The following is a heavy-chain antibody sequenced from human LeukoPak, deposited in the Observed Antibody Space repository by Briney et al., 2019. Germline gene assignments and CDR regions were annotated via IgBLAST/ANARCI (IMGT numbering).Heavy chain of an antibody. CDR3: ATSHCSSTSCYEIWYFDL. D-gene: IGHD2-2*01. Sequence: GASVKVSCKASGYSFNSYGISWVRQAPGQGLEWMGWINTYNGNTNYAQKLQGRVTMTTDTSTSTAYMELRGLRSEDTAVYYCATSHCSSTSCYEIWYFDLWGRGTLVTVSS. CDR2: INTYNGNT. CDR1: GYSFNSYG. V-gene: IGHV1-18*01. J-gene: IGHJ2*01.